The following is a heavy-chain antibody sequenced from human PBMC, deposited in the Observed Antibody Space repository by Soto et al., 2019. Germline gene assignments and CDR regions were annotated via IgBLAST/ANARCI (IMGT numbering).Heavy chain of an antibody. V-gene: IGHV3-15*01. CDR3: TTVRMIVY. CDR1: GFTFSNAW. D-gene: IGHD3-22*01. J-gene: IGHJ4*02. CDR2: IKSKTDVGTT. Sequence: EVQLVESGGGLVKPGGSLRLSCAASGFTFSNAWMSWVRKPPGKGREGVGRIKSKTDVGTTDYAAPVKGRFTISRDDSKNTLYLQMNSLKTEDTAVYYCTTVRMIVYWGQGTLVTVSS.